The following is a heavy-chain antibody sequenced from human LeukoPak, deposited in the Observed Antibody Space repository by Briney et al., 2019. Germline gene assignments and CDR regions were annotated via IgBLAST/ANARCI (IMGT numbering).Heavy chain of an antibody. CDR3: TRRCKDAYTLYCFDY. CDR2: MYYSGGT. Sequence: SETLSLTCTVSGGSINSYYWSWIRQPPGKGLEWVGHMYYSGGTNDNPSLKSRVTISVDTSKNQFSLKLSSVTAADTAVYYCTRRCKDAYTLYCFDYWGQGTLVTVSS. CDR1: GGSINSYY. D-gene: IGHD5-24*01. J-gene: IGHJ4*02. V-gene: IGHV4-59*01.